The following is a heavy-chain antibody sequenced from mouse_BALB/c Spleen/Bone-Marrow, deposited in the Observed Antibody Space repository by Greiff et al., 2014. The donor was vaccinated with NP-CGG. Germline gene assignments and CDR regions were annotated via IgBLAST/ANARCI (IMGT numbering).Heavy chain of an antibody. CDR1: GFSLDSYG. J-gene: IGHJ4*01. V-gene: IGHV2-6-2*01. CDR2: IWSDGST. D-gene: IGHD2-2*01. Sequence: VQLQQSGPDLVAPSQSLSITCTVSGFSLDSYGVHWVRQRPGKGLEWLGVIWSDGSTTYNSALKSRLSISKDNSKSQLFLKMNSIQTDDTAMYYCARHERGYPYAMDYWGQGTSVTVSS. CDR3: ARHERGYPYAMDY.